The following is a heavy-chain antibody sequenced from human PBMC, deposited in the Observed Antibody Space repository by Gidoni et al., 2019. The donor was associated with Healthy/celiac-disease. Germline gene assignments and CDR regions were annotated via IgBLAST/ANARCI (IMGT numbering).Heavy chain of an antibody. Sequence: QVPLQESGPGLAKPSQNLYLTCTAFGGSIRSGRYYWSWVRQPAGKGLVWIGRISTSGSTNYNPSLKSRVTISVDTSKDQFSLKLSSVTAADTAVYYCARAGLGYCSGGSCYREDWFDPWGQGTLVTVSS. D-gene: IGHD2-15*01. V-gene: IGHV4-61*02. J-gene: IGHJ5*02. CDR3: ARAGLGYCSGGSCYREDWFDP. CDR2: ISTSGST. CDR1: GGSIRSGRYY.